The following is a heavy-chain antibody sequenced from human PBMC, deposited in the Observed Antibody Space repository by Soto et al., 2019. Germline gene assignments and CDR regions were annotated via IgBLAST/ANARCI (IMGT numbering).Heavy chain of an antibody. CDR1: GFTFSSYG. CDR2: ISYDGSNK. V-gene: IGHV3-30*18. D-gene: IGHD1-7*01. CDR3: AKDSGPGTGPS. J-gene: IGHJ5*02. Sequence: GGSLRLSCAASGFTFSSYGMHWVRQAPGKGLEWVAVISYDGSNKYYADSVKGRFTISRDNSKNTLYLQMNSLRAEDTAVYYCAKDSGPGTGPSWGQGTLVTVSS.